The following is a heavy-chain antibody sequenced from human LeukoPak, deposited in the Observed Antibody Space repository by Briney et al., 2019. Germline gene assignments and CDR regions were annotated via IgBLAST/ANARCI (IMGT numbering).Heavy chain of an antibody. Sequence: RGGSLRLSCAASGFTFSSYAMSWVRQAPGKGLEWVSAISGSGGSTYYADSVKGRFTISRDNSKNTLYLQMNSLRAEDTAVYYCAKDGEYCGGDCYSSYYYMDVWGKGTTVTVSS. V-gene: IGHV3-23*01. CDR1: GFTFSSYA. CDR2: ISGSGGST. J-gene: IGHJ6*03. CDR3: AKDGEYCGGDCYSSYYYMDV. D-gene: IGHD2-21*02.